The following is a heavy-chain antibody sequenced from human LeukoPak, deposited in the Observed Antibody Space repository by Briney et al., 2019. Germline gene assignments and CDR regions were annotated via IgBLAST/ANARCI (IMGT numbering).Heavy chain of an antibody. CDR3: TRSGPLIWSGYLGFDY. V-gene: IGHV3-73*01. CDR2: IRSKANNYAT. Sequence: GGSLRLSCAASGFTFSGSAMHWVRQSSGRGLEWVGRIRSKANNYATAYAASVKGRFTISRDDSKNTAYLQMNSLKTEDTAVYYCTRSGPLIWSGYLGFDYWGQGTLVTVSS. J-gene: IGHJ4*02. CDR1: GFTFSGSA. D-gene: IGHD3-3*01.